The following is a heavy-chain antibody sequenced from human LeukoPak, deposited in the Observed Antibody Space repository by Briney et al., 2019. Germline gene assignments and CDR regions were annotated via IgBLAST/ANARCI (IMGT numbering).Heavy chain of an antibody. V-gene: IGHV3-9*03. Sequence: PGRSLRLSCAASGFTFDDYAMHWVRQGPGKGLEWVAGISWNSGNMNYADSVKGRFTISRDNAKNSLYLQMNSLRVEDMALYYCAKDGCGGDCYLHHWGQGTLVTVSS. CDR2: ISWNSGNM. J-gene: IGHJ5*02. CDR3: AKDGCGGDCYLHH. D-gene: IGHD2-21*01. CDR1: GFTFDDYA.